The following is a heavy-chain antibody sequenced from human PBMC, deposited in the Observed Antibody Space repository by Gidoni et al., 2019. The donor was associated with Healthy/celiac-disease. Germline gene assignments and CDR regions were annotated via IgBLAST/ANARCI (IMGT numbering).Heavy chain of an antibody. D-gene: IGHD6-19*01. J-gene: IGHJ3*02. CDR2: INPSGVST. Sequence: QVQLVQSGSEVKKPGASTTVSSYASGFTFPSYDMPWVRQAPGQGLEWLGIINPSGVSTSYEQKYQGKVTMTRESSTSTVYMELSSLRSEDTVVYYCAGGGRGSGWYRGHDAFDIWGQGTMVTVSS. CDR3: AGGGRGSGWYRGHDAFDI. CDR1: GFTFPSYD. V-gene: IGHV1-46*01.